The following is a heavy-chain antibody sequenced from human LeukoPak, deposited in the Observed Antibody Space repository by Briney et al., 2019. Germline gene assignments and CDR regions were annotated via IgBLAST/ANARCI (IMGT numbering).Heavy chain of an antibody. CDR1: GFTLSTHG. V-gene: IGHV3-33*01. J-gene: IGHJ4*02. Sequence: GGSLRLSCAASGFTLSTHGMHWVRQAPGKGLEWVAGMWYDGSREDYADPVKGRFTISRDMSKNTLNLQTNSLRVEDTAMFYCARDLSFGSLDFRGQGTLVTVSS. D-gene: IGHD1-26*01. CDR3: ARDLSFGSLDF. CDR2: MWYDGSRE.